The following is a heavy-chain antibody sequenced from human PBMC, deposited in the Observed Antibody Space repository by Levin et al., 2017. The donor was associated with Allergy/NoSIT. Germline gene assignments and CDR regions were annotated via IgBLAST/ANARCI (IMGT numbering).Heavy chain of an antibody. CDR1: GYTFSDYY. CDR3: ARGSRGVSAYDHVFDF. CDR2: INPNSGGT. V-gene: IGHV1-2*06. J-gene: IGHJ4*02. Sequence: PLASVKVSCKASGYTFSDYYLHWVRQAPGQGLEWMGRINPNSGGTRYAQKFQGRVTMTRDTSISTAYMEVRRLRSDDTAVFFCARGSRGVSAYDHVFDFWGQGTLVTVSS. D-gene: IGHD5-12*01.